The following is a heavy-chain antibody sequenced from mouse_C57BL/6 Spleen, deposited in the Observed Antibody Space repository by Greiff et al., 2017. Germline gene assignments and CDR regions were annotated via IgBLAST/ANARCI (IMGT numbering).Heavy chain of an antibody. Sequence: EVQLVESGGGLVKHGGSLKLSCAASGFTFSSYAMSWVRQTPEKRLEWVATISDGGSYTYYPDNVKGRFTISRDNAKNNLYLQMSHLKSEDTAMYYCARVGNHYYAMDYWGQGTSVTVSS. CDR1: GFTFSSYA. D-gene: IGHD2-1*01. J-gene: IGHJ4*01. CDR3: ARVGNHYYAMDY. CDR2: ISDGGSYT. V-gene: IGHV5-4*01.